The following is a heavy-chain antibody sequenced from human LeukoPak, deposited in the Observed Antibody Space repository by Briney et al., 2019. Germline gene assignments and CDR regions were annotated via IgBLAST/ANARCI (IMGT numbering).Heavy chain of an antibody. Sequence: GASVKVSCKASGYTFTGYYMHWVRQAPGQGLEWMGWINPNSGGTNYAQKFQGRVTMTRNTSISTAYMELSSLRSEDTAVYYCARRAYPPEGFEDYWGQGTLVTVSS. D-gene: IGHD3-10*01. CDR2: INPNSGGT. J-gene: IGHJ4*02. V-gene: IGHV1-2*02. CDR3: ARRAYPPEGFEDY. CDR1: GYTFTGYY.